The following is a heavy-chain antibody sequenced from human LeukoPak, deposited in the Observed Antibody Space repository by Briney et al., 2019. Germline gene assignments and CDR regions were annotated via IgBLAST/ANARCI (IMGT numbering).Heavy chain of an antibody. V-gene: IGHV1-2*02. CDR1: GYTFTGYY. CDR2: INPNSGGT. Sequence: ASVKVSCKASGYTFTGYYMHWVRQAPGQGLEWMGWINPNSGGTNYAQKLQGRVTMTRDTSISTAYMELSRLRSDDTAVYYCARERSYYYGSGSYYYYFDYWGQGTLVTVSS. CDR3: ARERSYYYGSGSYYYYFDY. D-gene: IGHD3-10*01. J-gene: IGHJ4*02.